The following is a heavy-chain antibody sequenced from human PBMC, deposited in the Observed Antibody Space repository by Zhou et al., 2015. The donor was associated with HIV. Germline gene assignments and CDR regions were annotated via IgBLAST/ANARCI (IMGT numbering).Heavy chain of an antibody. CDR3: AGAAAGSFSGSVGGYYYGMDV. CDR2: IIPIFGTA. D-gene: IGHD6-13*01. CDR1: GGTFSSYA. V-gene: IGHV1-69*01. Sequence: QVQLVQSGAEVKKPGSSVKVSCKASGGTFSSYAISWVRQAPGQGLEWMGGIIPIFGTANYAQKFQGRVTITADESTSTAYMELSSLRSEDTAVYYCAGAAAGSFSGSVGGYYYGMDVWGQGTTVTVSS. J-gene: IGHJ6*02.